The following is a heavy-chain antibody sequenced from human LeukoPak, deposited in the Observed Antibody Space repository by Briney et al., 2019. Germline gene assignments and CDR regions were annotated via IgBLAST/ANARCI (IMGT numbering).Heavy chain of an antibody. Sequence: ASAKVSCQAYGYTFTGYYMHWVRQAPGQGLEWMGWINPNSGGTDYAQKFQGRVTMTRDTSISTAYMELSRLRSDDTAVYYCARVKSSSFPYFYFDYWGQGTLVTVSS. V-gene: IGHV1-2*02. CDR3: ARVKSSSFPYFYFDY. D-gene: IGHD6-6*01. CDR1: GYTFTGYY. CDR2: INPNSGGT. J-gene: IGHJ4*02.